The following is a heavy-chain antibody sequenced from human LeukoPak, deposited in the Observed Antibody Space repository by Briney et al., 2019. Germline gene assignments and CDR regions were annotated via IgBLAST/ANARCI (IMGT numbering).Heavy chain of an antibody. V-gene: IGHV1-3*01. Sequence: ASVKVSCKASGYTFTSYAMHWVRQAPGQRREWMGWINAGNGDTKYSQKFQGRVTITRDTSASTSYMELSSLRSEDTAVYYCARVTGGSGWYWDWFDPWGQGTLVTVSS. CDR1: GYTFTSYA. CDR3: ARVTGGSGWYWDWFDP. J-gene: IGHJ5*02. CDR2: INAGNGDT. D-gene: IGHD6-19*01.